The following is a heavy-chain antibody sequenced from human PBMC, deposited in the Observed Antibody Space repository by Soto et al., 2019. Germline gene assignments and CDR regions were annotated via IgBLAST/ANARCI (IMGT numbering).Heavy chain of an antibody. V-gene: IGHV4-30-4*01. CDR1: GGSFSSGDYF. Sequence: SETLSLTCTLSGGSFSSGDYFWSWIRQPPGKGLEWIGNIHYSGTTYYNPSLKSRLTISLDTSKNQFSMRLSSVTASDTAVYFCDREILTTPVTTHYNWFDPWG. CDR3: DREILTTPVTTHYNWFDP. J-gene: IGHJ5*02. CDR2: IHYSGTT. D-gene: IGHD4-17*01.